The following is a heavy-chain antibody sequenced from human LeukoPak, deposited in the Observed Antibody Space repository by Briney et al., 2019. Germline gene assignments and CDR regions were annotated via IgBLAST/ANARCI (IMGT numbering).Heavy chain of an antibody. Sequence: ASVTVSCKASGYTFTGYYMHWVRQAPGQGLEWMGRINPNSGGTNYAQKFQGRVTMTRDTSISTAYMELSRLTSDDTAMYYCARDYCSSTSCLFDYWGQGTLVTVSS. V-gene: IGHV1-2*06. J-gene: IGHJ4*02. D-gene: IGHD2-2*01. CDR3: ARDYCSSTSCLFDY. CDR1: GYTFTGYY. CDR2: INPNSGGT.